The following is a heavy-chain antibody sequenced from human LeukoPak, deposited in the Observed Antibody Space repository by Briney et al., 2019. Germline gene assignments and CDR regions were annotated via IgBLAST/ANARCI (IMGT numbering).Heavy chain of an antibody. CDR1: GFTFNNYE. CDR3: ARSVAMGNFDY. Sequence: GGSLRLSCAASGFTFNNYEVNWVRQAPGKGLEWVSYISSSGRTKYYADSVKGRFTISRDNAKNSLYLQTNSLRAEDTAVYYCARSVAMGNFDYWGQGTLGAVSP. V-gene: IGHV3-48*03. D-gene: IGHD5-18*01. CDR2: ISSSGRTK. J-gene: IGHJ4*02.